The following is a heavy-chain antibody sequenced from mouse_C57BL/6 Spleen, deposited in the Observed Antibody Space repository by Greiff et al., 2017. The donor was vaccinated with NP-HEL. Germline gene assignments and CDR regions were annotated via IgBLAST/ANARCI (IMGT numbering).Heavy chain of an antibody. CDR2: ISDGGSYT. Sequence: EVMLVESGGGLVKPGGSLKLSCAASGFTFSSYAMSWVRQTPEKRLEWVATISDGGSYTYYPDNVKGRFTISRDNAKNNLYLQMSHLKSEDTAMYYCARDGMGYGYDDYWGQGTTLTVSS. CDR1: GFTFSSYA. V-gene: IGHV5-4*01. J-gene: IGHJ2*01. CDR3: ARDGMGYGYDDY. D-gene: IGHD2-2*01.